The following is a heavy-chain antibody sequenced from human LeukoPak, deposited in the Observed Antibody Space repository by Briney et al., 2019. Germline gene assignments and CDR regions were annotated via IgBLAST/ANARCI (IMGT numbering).Heavy chain of an antibody. CDR2: ISYDGSNK. CDR3: ARDPAYGSGSGPYFDY. D-gene: IGHD3-10*01. J-gene: IGHJ4*02. CDR1: GFTFSSYA. V-gene: IGHV3-30*04. Sequence: GGSLRLSCAASGFTFSSYAMSWVRQAPGKGLEWVAVISYDGSNKYYADSVKGRFTISRDNSKNTLYLQMNSLRAEDTAVYYCARDPAYGSGSGPYFDYWGQGTLVTVSS.